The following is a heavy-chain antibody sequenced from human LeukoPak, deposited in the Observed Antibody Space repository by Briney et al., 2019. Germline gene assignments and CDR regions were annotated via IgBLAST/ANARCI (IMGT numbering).Heavy chain of an antibody. CDR2: IYYSGST. V-gene: IGHV4-38-2*02. D-gene: IGHD1-26*01. Sequence: PSETLSLTCTVSGYSISSGYYWGWIRQPPGKGLEWIGYIYYSGSTYYNPSLKSRVTISVDTSKNQFSLKLSSVTAADTAVYYCARDLMGATISSAFDIWGQGTMVTVSS. CDR1: GYSISSGYY. CDR3: ARDLMGATISSAFDI. J-gene: IGHJ3*02.